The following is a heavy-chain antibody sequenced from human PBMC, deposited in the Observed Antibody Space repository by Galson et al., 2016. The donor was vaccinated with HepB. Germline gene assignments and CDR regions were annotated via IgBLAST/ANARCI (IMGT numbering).Heavy chain of an antibody. J-gene: IGHJ3*02. D-gene: IGHD1-1*01. CDR3: AIRGVPYGLQPTTGAMLPAFDI. Sequence: TLSLTCVVSGGSISSGSYTWSWIRQPPGKGLEFIGSIDHNGSTFYTPSLKSRVIVSVYRSKNQFSLKVTFVTAADTSVYYCAIRGVPYGLQPTTGAMLPAFDIWGQGTMVTVSS. CDR1: GGSISSGSYT. CDR2: IDHNGST. V-gene: IGHV4-30-2*01.